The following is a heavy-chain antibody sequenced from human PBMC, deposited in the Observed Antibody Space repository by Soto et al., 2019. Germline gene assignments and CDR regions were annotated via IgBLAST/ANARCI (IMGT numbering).Heavy chain of an antibody. CDR1: GGSXIXXXXX. CDR2: IYYSGST. J-gene: IGHJ5*02. Sequence: SETLCLTWTVAGGSXIXXXXXXXXXXXPPGKGLEWIGYIYYSGSTYYNPSLKSRVTISVDTSKNQFSLKLSSVTAADTAVYYCARVTVVGYNWFDPWGQGTLVTVSS. D-gene: IGHD2-21*01. V-gene: IGHV4-30-4*01. CDR3: ARVTVVGYNWFDP.